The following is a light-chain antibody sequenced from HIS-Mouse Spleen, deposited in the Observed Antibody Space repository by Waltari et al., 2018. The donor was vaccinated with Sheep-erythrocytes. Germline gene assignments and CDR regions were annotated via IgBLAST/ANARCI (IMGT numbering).Light chain of an antibody. J-gene: IGLJ3*02. V-gene: IGLV2-23*01. CDR2: EGS. Sequence: QSALTQPASVSGSPGQSITISCTGTSSDVGSYNLVPWYQQHPGKAPKLMIYEGSKRHSGVSNRLSGSKSGNTASLTISGLQAEDEADYYCCSYAGSSTPWVFGGGTKLTVL. CDR3: CSYAGSSTPWV. CDR1: SSDVGSYNL.